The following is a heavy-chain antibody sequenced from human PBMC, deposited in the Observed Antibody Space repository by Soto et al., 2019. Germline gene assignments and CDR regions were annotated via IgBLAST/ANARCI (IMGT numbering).Heavy chain of an antibody. CDR2: ISVYNGNT. V-gene: IGHV1-18*04. D-gene: IGHD3-10*01. CDR1: CYNFMSYS. J-gene: IGHJ4*02. CDR3: VRYGGRGTMEAFGF. Sequence: SVKVSFKTACYNFMSYSIPRVRQAPAQGLEWMGWISVYNGNTNYAQKLQGRVTVTTDSSTSTAYMELRSMRSDDTDVYYCVRYGGRGTMEAFGFWGQGTLVTVSS.